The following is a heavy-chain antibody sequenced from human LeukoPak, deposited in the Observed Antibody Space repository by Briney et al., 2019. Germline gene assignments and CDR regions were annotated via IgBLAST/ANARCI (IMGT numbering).Heavy chain of an antibody. Sequence: ASVKVSCKASGYTFTSYYMHWVRQAPGQGLELMGIINPSGGSTSYAQKFQGRVTMTRDMSTSTVYMELSSLRSEDTAVYYCARGGQAVADWGNNWFDPWGQGTLVTVSS. V-gene: IGHV1-46*01. J-gene: IGHJ5*02. CDR3: ARGGQAVADWGNNWFDP. CDR2: INPSGGST. CDR1: GYTFTSYY. D-gene: IGHD6-19*01.